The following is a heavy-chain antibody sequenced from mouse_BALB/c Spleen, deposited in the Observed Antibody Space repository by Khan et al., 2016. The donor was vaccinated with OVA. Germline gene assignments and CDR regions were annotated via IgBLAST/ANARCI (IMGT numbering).Heavy chain of an antibody. J-gene: IGHJ2*01. V-gene: IGHV1S136*01. Sequence: VQLQQSGPELVKPGASVKMSCTASGYTFTSSVIHWVRQKSGQGLDWIGYIYPFNDGTKYNEKFEGKATLTSDKSSSTAYMELSSLTSEDSAVYYCARNYRYDVDFDSWGQGTTLTVSS. CDR3: ARNYRYDVDFDS. CDR2: IYPFNDGT. D-gene: IGHD2-14*01. CDR1: GYTFTSSV.